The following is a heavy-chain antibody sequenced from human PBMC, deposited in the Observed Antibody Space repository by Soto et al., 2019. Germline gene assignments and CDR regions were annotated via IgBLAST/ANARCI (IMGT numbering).Heavy chain of an antibody. CDR1: GYTFTSYD. D-gene: IGHD3-10*01. Sequence: ASVKVSCKTSGYTFTSYDMHWVRQAPGQGLEWMGIINPSGGSTSYAQKFQGRVTMTRDTSTSTVYMELSSLRSEDTAVYYCAREAWFGEFLDYWGQGTLVNVSS. CDR2: INPSGGST. CDR3: AREAWFGEFLDY. V-gene: IGHV1-46*01. J-gene: IGHJ4*02.